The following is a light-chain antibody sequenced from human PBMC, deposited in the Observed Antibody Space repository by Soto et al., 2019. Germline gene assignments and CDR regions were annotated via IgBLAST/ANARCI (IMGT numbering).Light chain of an antibody. CDR1: QSVTSTY. Sequence: EIVLTQSPGTLSLSPGERATLSCRASQSVTSTYLAWYQQKPGQPPRLLIYGASNRATGIPDRFSGSGSGTDFTLTITRLEPEDFAMYYCQRYDSFRTFGQGTKVDIK. J-gene: IGKJ1*01. CDR3: QRYDSFRT. CDR2: GAS. V-gene: IGKV3-20*01.